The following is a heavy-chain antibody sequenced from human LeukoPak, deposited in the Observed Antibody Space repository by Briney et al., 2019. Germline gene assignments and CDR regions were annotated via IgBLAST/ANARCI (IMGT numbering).Heavy chain of an antibody. Sequence: GGSLRLSCAASGFSFSTHAMGWVRQAPGKGLEWVSVISGSGDNTYQADSVKGRFIISRDNSKNTLYIQMNSLRVEDTAVYFRARDAGHYYDSSRGLHQCYGMDVWGQGTTVTVSS. CDR2: ISGSGDNT. D-gene: IGHD3-22*01. CDR1: GFSFSTHA. CDR3: ARDAGHYYDSSRGLHQCYGMDV. V-gene: IGHV3-23*01. J-gene: IGHJ6*02.